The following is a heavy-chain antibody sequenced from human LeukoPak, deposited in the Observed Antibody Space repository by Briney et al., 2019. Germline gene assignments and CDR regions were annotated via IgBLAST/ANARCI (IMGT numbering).Heavy chain of an antibody. J-gene: IGHJ1*01. V-gene: IGHV4-59*08. CDR1: GGSISSYY. CDR2: IYYSGST. D-gene: IGHD6-19*01. Sequence: SETLSLTCTVSGGSISSYYWSWIRQPPGKGLEWIGYIYYSGSTYYNPSLKSRVTISVDTSKNQFSLKLSSVTAADTAVYYCARIAVAGGVAEYFQHWGQGTLVTVSS. CDR3: ARIAVAGGVAEYFQH.